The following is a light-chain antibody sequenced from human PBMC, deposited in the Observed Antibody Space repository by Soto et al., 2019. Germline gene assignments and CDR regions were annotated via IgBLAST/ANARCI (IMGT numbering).Light chain of an antibody. CDR2: GAS. J-gene: IGKJ2*01. CDR1: QSASSSY. CDR3: QQHLSSPFT. V-gene: IGKV3-20*01. Sequence: EIVLTQSPGTLSLSPGERATLSCRASQSASSSYLAWYQQKPGQAPRLLIYGASSRATGIPDGFSGSGSGTNFTLNISRLEHEDFAVDSCQQHLSSPFTFGQGTKVEIK.